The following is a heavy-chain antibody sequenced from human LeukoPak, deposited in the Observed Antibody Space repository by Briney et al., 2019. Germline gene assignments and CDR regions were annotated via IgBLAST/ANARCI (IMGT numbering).Heavy chain of an antibody. CDR2: IWYDGSNK. J-gene: IGHJ4*02. V-gene: IGHV3-33*06. CDR1: GFTFSSYG. D-gene: IGHD3-22*01. Sequence: GRSLRPSCAASGFTFSSYGMHWVRQAPGKGLEWVAVIWYDGSNKYYADSVKGRFTISRDNSKNTLYLQMNSLRAEDTAVYYCTKDRDGYDSSEIDYWGQGTLVTVSS. CDR3: TKDRDGYDSSEIDY.